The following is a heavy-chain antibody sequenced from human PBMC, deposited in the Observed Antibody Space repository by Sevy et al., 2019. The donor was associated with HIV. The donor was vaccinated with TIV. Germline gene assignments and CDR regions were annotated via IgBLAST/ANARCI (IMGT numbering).Heavy chain of an antibody. CDR1: EFTFSSYA. D-gene: IGHD2-15*01. CDR3: AKGFCSGGTCPRDYYYYGMDV. V-gene: IGHV3-23*01. J-gene: IGHJ6*02. CDR2: ISGSGRYT. Sequence: GGSLRLSCAASEFTFSSYAMSWVRQAPGKELEWVSSISGSGRYTYYADSVEGRFTISRDNSENTLYVQMNSLRAEDTAVYYCAKGFCSGGTCPRDYYYYGMDVWGQGTTVTVSS.